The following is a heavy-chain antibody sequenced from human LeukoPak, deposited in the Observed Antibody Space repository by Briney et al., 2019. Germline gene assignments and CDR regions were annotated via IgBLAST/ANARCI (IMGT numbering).Heavy chain of an antibody. J-gene: IGHJ4*02. Sequence: ASVKVSCKASGYTFTSYYMHWVRQAPGQGLEWMGIINPSGGSTSYAQKFQGRVTMTRDTSTSTVYMELSSLKTEDTAVYYCTRRSSAAGRQYFDYWGQGTLVTVSS. V-gene: IGHV1-46*01. CDR3: TRRSSAAGRQYFDY. CDR2: INPSGGST. D-gene: IGHD6-13*01. CDR1: GYTFTSYY.